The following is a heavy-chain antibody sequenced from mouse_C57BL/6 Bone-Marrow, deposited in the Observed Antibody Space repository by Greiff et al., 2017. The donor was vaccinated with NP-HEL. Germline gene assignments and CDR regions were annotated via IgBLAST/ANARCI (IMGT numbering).Heavy chain of an antibody. Sequence: DVKLVDSGGGLVQPGGSLSLSCAASGFTFTDYYMSWVRQPPGKALEWLGFIRNKANGYTTEYSASVKGRFTISRDNSQSILYLQMNALRAEDSATYYCARYDWDDFDYWGQGTTLTVSS. J-gene: IGHJ2*01. V-gene: IGHV7-3*01. CDR1: GFTFTDYY. CDR3: ARYDWDDFDY. CDR2: IRNKANGYTT. D-gene: IGHD4-1*01.